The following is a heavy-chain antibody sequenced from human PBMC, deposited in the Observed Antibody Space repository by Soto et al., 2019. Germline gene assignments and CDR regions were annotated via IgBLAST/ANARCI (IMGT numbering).Heavy chain of an antibody. Sequence: ASVKVSCKASGYTFTSYDINCVRQATGQGLEWMGWMNPNSGNTGYAQKFQGRVTMTRNTSISTAYMELSSLRSEDTAVYYCARSYSSGWYLVFSVGHYGMDVWGQGTTVTVSS. J-gene: IGHJ6*02. D-gene: IGHD6-19*01. CDR1: GYTFTSYD. CDR3: ARSYSSGWYLVFSVGHYGMDV. V-gene: IGHV1-8*01. CDR2: MNPNSGNT.